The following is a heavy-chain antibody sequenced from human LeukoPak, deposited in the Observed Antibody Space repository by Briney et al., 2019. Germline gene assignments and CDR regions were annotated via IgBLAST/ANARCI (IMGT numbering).Heavy chain of an antibody. CDR2: IYHTGTT. D-gene: IGHD2-21*02. V-gene: IGHV4-38-2*01. Sequence: SETLSLTCVVSGFSISPGYYWAWIRQPPGRGLEYIGNIYHTGTTYYNPSLNSRVTISVDTSKNQLSLKLSSVTAADTAVYYCARTYCGGDCHTRYYYYYYMDVWGKGTTVTVSS. CDR3: ARTYCGGDCHTRYYYYYYMDV. CDR1: GFSISPGYY. J-gene: IGHJ6*03.